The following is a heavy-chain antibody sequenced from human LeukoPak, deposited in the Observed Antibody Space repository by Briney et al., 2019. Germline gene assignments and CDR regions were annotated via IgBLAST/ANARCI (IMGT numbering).Heavy chain of an antibody. V-gene: IGHV3-11*06. CDR1: GFTVSSNY. Sequence: GGSLRLSCAASGFTVSSNYMSWVRQAPGKGLEWISYITSSSSHIHYADSVKGRFTISRDNARNSLYLQMNNLRAEDTAVYHCARGDGPDNWLIDYWGQGTLVTVSS. CDR3: ARGDGPDNWLIDY. J-gene: IGHJ4*02. D-gene: IGHD1-1*01. CDR2: ITSSSSHI.